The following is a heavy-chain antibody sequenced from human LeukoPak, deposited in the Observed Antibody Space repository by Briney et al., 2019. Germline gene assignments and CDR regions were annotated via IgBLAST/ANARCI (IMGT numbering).Heavy chain of an antibody. CDR2: INPSSGST. CDR3: ARATRGYDSGRDLDY. CDR1: GYTFTTFC. V-gene: IGHV1-46*01. D-gene: IGHD3-10*01. J-gene: IGHJ4*01. Sequence: VASVKVSCKASGYTFTTFCMHWVRQAPGQGLEGMGMINPSSGSTRFAQKFQGRVTMTRDMSTSTVYMELSSLRSEDTAVYYCARATRGYDSGRDLDYWGQGTLVTVSS.